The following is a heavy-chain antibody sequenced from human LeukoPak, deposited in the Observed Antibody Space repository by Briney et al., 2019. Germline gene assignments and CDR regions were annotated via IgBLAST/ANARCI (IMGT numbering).Heavy chain of an antibody. CDR3: AKPVRGGGYSSGWYRFYYFDY. CDR1: GFTFSSYA. D-gene: IGHD6-19*01. V-gene: IGHV3-23*01. CDR2: ISGSGGST. Sequence: GGSLRLSCAASGFTFSSYAMSWVRQAPGKGLEWVSAISGSGGSTYYADSVKGRFTISRDNSKNTLYLQMNSLRDEDTAVYYCAKPVRGGGYSSGWYRFYYFDYWGQGTLVTVSS. J-gene: IGHJ4*02.